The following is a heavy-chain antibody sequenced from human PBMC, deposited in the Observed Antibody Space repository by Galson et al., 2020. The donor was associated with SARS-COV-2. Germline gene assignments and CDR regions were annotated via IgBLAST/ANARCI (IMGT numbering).Heavy chain of an antibody. D-gene: IGHD3-10*01. Sequence: DAWMSWVRQAPGKGLEWVGRIKSRTYAGTTDYAAFVEGRFSISRDDSKNILYLQMNSLKIEDTALYYCATDTTIVPVDYWGQGTLVTVSS. CDR2: IKSRTYAGTT. CDR1: DAW. J-gene: IGHJ4*02. CDR3: ATDTTIVPVDY. V-gene: IGHV3-15*01.